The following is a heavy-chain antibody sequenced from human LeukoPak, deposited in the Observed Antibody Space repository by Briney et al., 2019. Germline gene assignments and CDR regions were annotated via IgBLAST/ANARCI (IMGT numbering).Heavy chain of an antibody. J-gene: IGHJ5*02. V-gene: IGHV3-7*01. Sequence: GGSLRLSCAASGFTFSSYWMSWVRQAPGKGLEWVANIKQDGSEKYYVDSVKGRFTISRDNAKNSLYLQMNSLRAEDTAVYYCARRSAAKSKNWFDPWGQGTLVTVSS. CDR2: IKQDGSEK. CDR3: ARRSAAKSKNWFDP. CDR1: GFTFSSYW. D-gene: IGHD6-25*01.